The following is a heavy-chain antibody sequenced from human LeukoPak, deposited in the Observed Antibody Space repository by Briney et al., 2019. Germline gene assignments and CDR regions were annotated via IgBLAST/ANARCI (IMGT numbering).Heavy chain of an antibody. V-gene: IGHV1-46*01. CDR2: INPSGGST. Sequence: ASVKVSCKASGYTFTGYYIHWVRQAPGQGLEWMGIINPSGGSTSYAQKFQGRVTMTRDTSTSTVYMELSSLRSEDTAVYYCARDGENIVATIVGHFDYWGQGTLVTVSS. J-gene: IGHJ4*02. D-gene: IGHD5-12*01. CDR3: ARDGENIVATIVGHFDY. CDR1: GYTFTGYY.